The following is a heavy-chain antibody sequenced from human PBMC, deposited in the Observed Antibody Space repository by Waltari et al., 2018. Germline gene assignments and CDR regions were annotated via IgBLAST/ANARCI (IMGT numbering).Heavy chain of an antibody. V-gene: IGHV3-73*01. CDR1: GFTFSGSA. Sequence: EVQLVESGGGLVQPGGSLKLSCAASGFTFSGSAMHWVRQASGKGLEGVGRMRSKANSYATADAASVKGRCTISRDDSKNTAYLQMNSLKTEDTAVYYCTRLSRGEFDYWGQGTLVTVSS. CDR3: TRLSRGEFDY. D-gene: IGHD3-10*01. J-gene: IGHJ4*02. CDR2: MRSKANSYAT.